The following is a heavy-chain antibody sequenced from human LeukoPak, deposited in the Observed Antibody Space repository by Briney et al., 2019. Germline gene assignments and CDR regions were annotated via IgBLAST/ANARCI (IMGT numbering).Heavy chain of an antibody. CDR3: ARDLRF. V-gene: IGHV4-59*01. CDR2: IYYSGST. CDR1: GGSFSGYY. J-gene: IGHJ4*02. Sequence: ASETLSLTCAVYGGSFSGYYWSWIRQPPGKGLEWIGYIYYSGSTNYNPSLKSRVTISVDTSKNQFSLKLSSVTAADTAVYYCARDLRFWGQGTLVTVSS.